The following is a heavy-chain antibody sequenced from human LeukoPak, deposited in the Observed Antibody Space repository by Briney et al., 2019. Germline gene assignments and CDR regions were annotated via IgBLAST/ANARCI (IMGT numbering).Heavy chain of an antibody. CDR3: ARERSSDAFDI. V-gene: IGHV4-59*12. Sequence: PSETLSLTCTVSRGSLSNYYWGWIRQPPGKGLEGTGYMYYSGSTSYNPSLTSRVTISVDTSKKHFSLNLSAVTPSDPAMYDCARERSSDAFDIWGQGTMVTVSS. J-gene: IGHJ3*02. CDR1: RGSLSNYY. CDR2: MYYSGST.